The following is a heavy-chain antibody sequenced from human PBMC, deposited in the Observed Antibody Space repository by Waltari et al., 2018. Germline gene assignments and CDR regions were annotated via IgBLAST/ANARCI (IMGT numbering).Heavy chain of an antibody. J-gene: IGHJ3*02. Sequence: EVQLVESGGGLVQPGGSLRLSCSASGFTFSSYWMSWVRQAPGKGLEWVANIKQDGSEKYYVDSVKGRFTISRDNAKNSLYMQMNSLRAEDTAVYYCARAPGPDAFDIWGQGTMVTVSS. CDR1: GFTFSSYW. V-gene: IGHV3-7*01. CDR3: ARAPGPDAFDI. CDR2: IKQDGSEK.